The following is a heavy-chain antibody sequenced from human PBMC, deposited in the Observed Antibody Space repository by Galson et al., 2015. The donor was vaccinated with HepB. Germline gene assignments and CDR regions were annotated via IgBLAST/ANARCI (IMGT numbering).Heavy chain of an antibody. CDR3: ARDKNIVVSGLYGMDV. Sequence: ETLSLTCAVYNESFSSYNWSWIRQPPGKGLEWIGKINHSGRTNYTPSLKSRVIISIDTSKNQFSLKLSSVTAADTAVYYCARDKNIVVSGLYGMDVWGQGTTVTVSS. J-gene: IGHJ6*02. CDR1: NESFSSYN. D-gene: IGHD2-15*01. CDR2: INHSGRT. V-gene: IGHV4-34*01.